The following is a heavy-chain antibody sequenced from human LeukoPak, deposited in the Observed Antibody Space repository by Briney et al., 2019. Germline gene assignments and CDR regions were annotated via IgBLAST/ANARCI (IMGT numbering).Heavy chain of an antibody. CDR2: INPNSGGT. Sequence: ASVKVSCKASGYTFTGYYMHWVRQAPGQGLEWMGWINPNSGGTNYAQKFQGRVTMTRDTSISTAYMELSRLRSDDTAVYYCARAQRWLQAGGVYYYYMDVWGKGTTVTVSS. J-gene: IGHJ6*03. CDR1: GYTFTGYY. D-gene: IGHD5-24*01. CDR3: ARAQRWLQAGGVYYYYMDV. V-gene: IGHV1-2*02.